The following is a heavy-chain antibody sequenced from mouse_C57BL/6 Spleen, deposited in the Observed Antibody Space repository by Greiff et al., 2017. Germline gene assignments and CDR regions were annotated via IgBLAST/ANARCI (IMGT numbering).Heavy chain of an antibody. CDR3: ARSSTVNYFDY. CDR2: ISDGGSYT. CDR1: GFTFSSYA. D-gene: IGHD1-1*01. J-gene: IGHJ2*01. V-gene: IGHV5-4*03. Sequence: EVKLVESGGGLVKPGGSLKLSCAASGFTFSSYAMSWVRQTPEKRLEWVATISDGGSYTYYPDNVKGRFTISRDNAKNNLYLQMSHLKSEDTAMYYCARSSTVNYFDYWGQGTTLIVSS.